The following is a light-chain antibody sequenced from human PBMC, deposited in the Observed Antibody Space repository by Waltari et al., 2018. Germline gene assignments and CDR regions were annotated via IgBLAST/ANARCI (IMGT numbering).Light chain of an antibody. CDR3: QKYNSAPRT. CDR2: AAS. CDR1: QDVSTF. J-gene: IGKJ1*01. V-gene: IGKV1-27*01. Sequence: DVQMTQSPSSLSASVGDRVTITCRASQDVSTFLAWYQQKPGKAPNLLIYAASTLQSGVPSRFSGSGSGTYFTLTISSLQPEDVATYYCQKYNSAPRTFGPGTKVEIK.